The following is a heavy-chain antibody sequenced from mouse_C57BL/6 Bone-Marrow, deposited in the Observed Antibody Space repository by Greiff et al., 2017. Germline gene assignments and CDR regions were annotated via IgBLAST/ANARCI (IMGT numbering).Heavy chain of an antibody. J-gene: IGHJ3*01. CDR3: APYGSSYPY. D-gene: IGHD1-1*01. CDR1: GYTFTSYW. CDR2: IDPSDSYT. V-gene: IGHV1-59*01. Sequence: VQLQQPGAELVRPGTSVKLSCKASGYTFTSYWMHWVKQRPGQGLEWIGVIDPSDSYTNYNQKFQGKATLTVDTSSSTAYMQLSSLTSEDSAVYYCAPYGSSYPYWGQGTLVTVSA.